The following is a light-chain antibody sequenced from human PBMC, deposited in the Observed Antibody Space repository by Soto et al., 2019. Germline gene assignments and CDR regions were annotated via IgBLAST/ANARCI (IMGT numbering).Light chain of an antibody. Sequence: QSALTQPASVSGSPGQSITISCTGTSSDVGSYNLVSWYQQHPGKAPKLMIYEASERPSGISTRFSGSKSGNTASLTISGLQAEDEADYYCCSYAGSTTFMIFGGGTQLTVL. V-gene: IGLV2-23*02. CDR1: SSDVGSYNL. J-gene: IGLJ2*01. CDR2: EAS. CDR3: CSYAGSTTFMI.